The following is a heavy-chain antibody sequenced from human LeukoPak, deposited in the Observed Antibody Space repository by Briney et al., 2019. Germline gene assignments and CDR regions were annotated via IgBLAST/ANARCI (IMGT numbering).Heavy chain of an antibody. J-gene: IGHJ4*02. D-gene: IGHD2-21*01. V-gene: IGHV3-23*01. Sequence: QPGGSLRLSCAASGFTFSRYALNWARQAPGKGLEWVSTVSVSGGSTYYADSVKGRFTISRDNSENTLYLQMNSLRAEDTAVYYCAKDVKAGSGDCYFDYWGQGTLVTVSS. CDR3: AKDVKAGSGDCYFDY. CDR2: VSVSGGST. CDR1: GFTFSRYA.